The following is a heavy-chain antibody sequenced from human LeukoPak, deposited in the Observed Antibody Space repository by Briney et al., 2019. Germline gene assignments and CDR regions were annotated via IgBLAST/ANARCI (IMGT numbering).Heavy chain of an antibody. CDR2: IYYRGRT. Sequence: SETLSLTCTVSGGSISSYYWTWIRQPPGKGLEWIGYIYYRGRTNYNPSLKSRATISVDTSKNQFSLKLTSVTAADTAFYYCARGFIAAADDAFDIWGQGTLVTVSS. CDR3: ARGFIAAADDAFDI. D-gene: IGHD6-13*01. J-gene: IGHJ3*02. V-gene: IGHV4-59*13. CDR1: GGSISSYY.